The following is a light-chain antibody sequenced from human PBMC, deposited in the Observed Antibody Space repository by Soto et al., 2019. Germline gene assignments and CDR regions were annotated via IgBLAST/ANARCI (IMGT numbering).Light chain of an antibody. Sequence: EIVMTQSPATLSVSPGERAALSCRASQSLTSYLAWFQQKPGQAPSLLIYGASARATGIPDRFSASGSGTEFTLPIISLQSEDFAVYYCQQYYRWPLTFGGGSPVEIK. J-gene: IGKJ4*01. V-gene: IGKV3-15*01. CDR3: QQYYRWPLT. CDR2: GAS. CDR1: QSLTSY.